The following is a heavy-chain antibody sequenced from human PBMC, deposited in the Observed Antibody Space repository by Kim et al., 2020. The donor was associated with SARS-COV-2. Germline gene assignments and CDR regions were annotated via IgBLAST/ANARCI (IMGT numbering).Heavy chain of an antibody. J-gene: IGHJ3*02. CDR3: AGSSSWYRAFDI. Sequence: ASVKVSCKASGYTFTSYYMHWARQAPGQGLEWMGIINPSGGSTSYAQKFQGRVTMTRDTSTSTVYMELSSLRSEDTAVYYCAGSSSWYRAFDIWGQGTMVTVSS. CDR2: INPSGGST. D-gene: IGHD6-13*01. V-gene: IGHV1-46*01. CDR1: GYTFTSYY.